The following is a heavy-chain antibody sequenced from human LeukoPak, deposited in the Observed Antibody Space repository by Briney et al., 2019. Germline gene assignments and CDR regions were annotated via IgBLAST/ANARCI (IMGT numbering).Heavy chain of an antibody. D-gene: IGHD2-15*01. Sequence: GGSLRLSCVASGFTFSTYGMHWVRQAPGKGLEWVAIIWYDGSKEFYADSVKGRFTISRDNSKNSLYLQMSSLRADDSAIYYCAREKGSGPDYWDQGTLVTVSS. CDR1: GFTFSTYG. J-gene: IGHJ4*02. V-gene: IGHV3-33*01. CDR2: IWYDGSKE. CDR3: AREKGSGPDY.